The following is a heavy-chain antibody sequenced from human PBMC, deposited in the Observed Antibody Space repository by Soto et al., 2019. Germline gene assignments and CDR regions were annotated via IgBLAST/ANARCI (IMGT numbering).Heavy chain of an antibody. CDR3: ARGPYGSGSYPTFYYYYYGMDV. D-gene: IGHD3-10*01. CDR1: GYTFTGYY. CDR2: INPNSGGT. Sequence: ASVKVSCKASGYTFTGYYMHWVRQAPGQGLEWMGWINPNSGGTNYAQKFQGWVTMTRDTSISTADMELSRLRSDDTAVYYWARGPYGSGSYPTFYYYYYGMDVWGQGTTVTVSS. J-gene: IGHJ6*02. V-gene: IGHV1-2*04.